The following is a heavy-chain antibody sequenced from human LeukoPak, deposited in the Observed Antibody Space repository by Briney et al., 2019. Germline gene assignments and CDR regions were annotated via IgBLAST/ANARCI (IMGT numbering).Heavy chain of an antibody. CDR2: ISGSGGST. CDR3: AKGGVRGVIGPHYFDY. J-gene: IGHJ4*02. V-gene: IGHV3-23*01. CDR1: GFTFSSYA. D-gene: IGHD3-10*01. Sequence: PGGSLRLSCAASGFTFSSYAMSWVRQAPGKGLEWVSAISGSGGSTYYADSVKGRFTISRDNSKNTLHLQMNSLRAEDTAVYYCAKGGVRGVIGPHYFDYWGQGTLVTVSS.